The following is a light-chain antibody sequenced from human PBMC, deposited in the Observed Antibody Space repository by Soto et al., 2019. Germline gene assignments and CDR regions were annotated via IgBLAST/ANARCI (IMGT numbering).Light chain of an antibody. V-gene: IGKV1-9*01. J-gene: IGKJ2*01. CDR1: QGIRNY. Sequence: DIQLTQSPSFLSASVGDRVTITCRASQGIRNYLAWYRQQPGKAPKVLIYAASTLQNGVPARFTGSGAGTEFTLTISSLQPEDCATYYCQQLSTYPQTFDQGTKLEIK. CDR3: QQLSTYPQT. CDR2: AAS.